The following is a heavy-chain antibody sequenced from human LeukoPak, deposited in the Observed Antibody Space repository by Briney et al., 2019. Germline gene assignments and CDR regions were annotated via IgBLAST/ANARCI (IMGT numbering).Heavy chain of an antibody. Sequence: SETLSLTCTVSGGSISSYYWSWIRQPPGKGLEWIGYIYYSGSTNYNPSLKSRVTISVDTSKNQFSLKLSSVTAADTAVYYCARVMRAAGTGWFDPWGQETLVTVSS. CDR2: IYYSGST. V-gene: IGHV4-59*01. D-gene: IGHD6-13*01. CDR1: GGSISSYY. CDR3: ARVMRAAGTGWFDP. J-gene: IGHJ5*02.